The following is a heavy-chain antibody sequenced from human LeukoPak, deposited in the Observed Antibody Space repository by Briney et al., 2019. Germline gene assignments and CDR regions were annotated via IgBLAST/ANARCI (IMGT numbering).Heavy chain of an antibody. CDR3: ARDYLYGMDV. CDR1: GFTFSSHS. Sequence: PGRSLRLSCAASGFTFSSHSMNWVRQAPGKGLEWVSSISYNSDYKYYAESVKGRFTISRDNAKNSLYLQMNSLGVEDMAVYYCARDYLYGMDVWGQGTTVTVSS. CDR2: ISYNSDYK. V-gene: IGHV3-21*01. J-gene: IGHJ6*02.